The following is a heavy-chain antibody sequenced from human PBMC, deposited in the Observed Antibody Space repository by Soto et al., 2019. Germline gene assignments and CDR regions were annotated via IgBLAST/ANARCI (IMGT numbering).Heavy chain of an antibody. CDR2: TTYDGGIK. CDR1: GFSFSSYG. D-gene: IGHD1-1*01. CDR3: AGALENPYFYYGLNV. J-gene: IGHJ6*02. Sequence: GGSLRLSCAASGFSFSSYGMEWVRLAPGKGLEWVAATTYDGGIKHYVDSVKGRFTISRDNSKNTLYLQMNSLRVVDTATYYCAGALENPYFYYGLNVWGQGATVTVSS. V-gene: IGHV3-30*03.